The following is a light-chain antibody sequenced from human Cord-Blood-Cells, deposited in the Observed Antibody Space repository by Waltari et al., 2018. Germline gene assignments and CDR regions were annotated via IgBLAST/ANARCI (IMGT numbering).Light chain of an antibody. J-gene: IGKJ4*01. CDR2: AAS. Sequence: DIQMTPSPSSLSASVGDRVTITCRASQSISSYLNWYQQKPGKAPKLLIYAASSLQSGVPSRFSGSVSGTDFTLTISSLQPEDFATYYCQQSYSTPLTFGGGTKVEIK. V-gene: IGKV1-39*01. CDR3: QQSYSTPLT. CDR1: QSISSY.